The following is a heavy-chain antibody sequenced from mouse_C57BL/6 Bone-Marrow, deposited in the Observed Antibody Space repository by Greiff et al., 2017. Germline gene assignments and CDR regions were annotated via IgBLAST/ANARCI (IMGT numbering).Heavy chain of an antibody. V-gene: IGHV5-9*01. CDR1: GFTFSSYT. J-gene: IGHJ3*01. CDR2: ISGGGGNT. Sequence: EVQLVESGGGLVKPGGSLKLSCAASGFTFSSYTMSWVRQTPEKRLEWVATISGGGGNTYYPDSVKGRFTFSRDNAKNTLYLEMSSLRSEDTSLYSCARHVGYCYDSRYAYWGQGTLVTVSA. D-gene: IGHD1-1*01. CDR3: ARHVGYCYDSRYAY.